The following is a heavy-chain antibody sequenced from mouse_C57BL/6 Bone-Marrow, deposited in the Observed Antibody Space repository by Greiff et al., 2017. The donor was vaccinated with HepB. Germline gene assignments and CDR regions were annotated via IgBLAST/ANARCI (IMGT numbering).Heavy chain of an antibody. V-gene: IGHV1-31*01. CDR1: GYSFTGYY. Sequence: EVNVVESGPELVKPGASVKISCKASGYSFTGYYMHWVKQSHGNILDWIGYIYPYNGVSSYNQKFKGKATLTVDKSSSTAYMQLSSLTSEDSAVYFCAVIYYDYDGAWFAYWGQGTLVTVSA. J-gene: IGHJ3*01. CDR2: IYPYNGVS. CDR3: AVIYYDYDGAWFAY. D-gene: IGHD2-4*01.